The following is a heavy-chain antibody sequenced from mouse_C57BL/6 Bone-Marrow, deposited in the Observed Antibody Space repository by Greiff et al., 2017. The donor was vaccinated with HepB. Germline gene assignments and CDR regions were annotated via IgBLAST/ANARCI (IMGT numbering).Heavy chain of an antibody. Sequence: VQLQQSGPELVKPGASVKISCKASGYAFSSSWMNWVKQRPGKGLEWIGRIYPGDGDTNYNGKFKGKATLTADKSSSTAYMQLSSLTSEDSAVYYCAGINWDYAMDYWGQGTSVTVSS. CDR3: AGINWDYAMDY. CDR2: IYPGDGDT. J-gene: IGHJ4*01. CDR1: GYAFSSSW. D-gene: IGHD4-1*01. V-gene: IGHV1-82*01.